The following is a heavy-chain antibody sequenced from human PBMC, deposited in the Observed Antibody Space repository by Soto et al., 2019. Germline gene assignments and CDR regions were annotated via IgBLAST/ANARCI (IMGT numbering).Heavy chain of an antibody. Sequence: GASVKVSCKASGYTFTSYYMHWVRQAPGQGLERKGIINLSGGSTSYAKKFQGRVTMTRDTSTSTVYIELSSLRSEDTAVYYFAREPPPHYDFWSGYYTGSLDYWGQGTLVTVSS. V-gene: IGHV1-46*01. J-gene: IGHJ4*02. CDR3: AREPPPHYDFWSGYYTGSLDY. CDR1: GYTFTSYY. D-gene: IGHD3-3*01. CDR2: INLSGGST.